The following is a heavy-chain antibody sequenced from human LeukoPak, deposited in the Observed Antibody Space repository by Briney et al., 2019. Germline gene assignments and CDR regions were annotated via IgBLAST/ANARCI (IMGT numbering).Heavy chain of an antibody. Sequence: ASVKVSCKASGYTFTSYGISWVRQAPGQGLEWMGWISAYNGNTNYAQKLQGRVTMTTDTSTSTAYMELRSLRSDDTAVYYCARFRSGYCSGGSCSGWFDPWGQRTLVTVSS. V-gene: IGHV1-18*01. CDR3: ARFRSGYCSGGSCSGWFDP. CDR1: GYTFTSYG. CDR2: ISAYNGNT. J-gene: IGHJ5*02. D-gene: IGHD2-15*01.